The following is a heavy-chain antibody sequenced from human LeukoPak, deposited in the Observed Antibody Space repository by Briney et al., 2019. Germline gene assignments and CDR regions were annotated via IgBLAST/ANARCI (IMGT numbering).Heavy chain of an antibody. CDR2: ISAYNGNT. J-gene: IGHJ4*02. Sequence: ASVKVSCKASSYTFTSYGISWVRQAPGQGLEWMGWISAYNGNTNYAQKLQGRVTMTTDTSTSTAYMELRSLRSDDTAVYYCARGEDIAAAVDFDYWGQGTLVTVSS. V-gene: IGHV1-18*01. D-gene: IGHD6-13*01. CDR1: SYTFTSYG. CDR3: ARGEDIAAAVDFDY.